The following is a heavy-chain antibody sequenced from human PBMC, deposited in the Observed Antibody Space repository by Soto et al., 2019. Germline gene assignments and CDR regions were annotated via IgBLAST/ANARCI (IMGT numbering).Heavy chain of an antibody. J-gene: IGHJ4*02. CDR1: GDTFNSYV. CDR3: TRSYGYSFRASLDN. CDR2: IITAFGTT. Sequence: QVQLVQSGPEVKKPGSSVKVSCKASGDTFNSYVITWVRQAPGQGLEWMGGIITAFGTTSYAQNFQDRLTIAADEAATTDHMELSSLTSDDRAMYYCTRSYGYSFRASLDNWGQGPLVTVSS. V-gene: IGHV1-69*01. D-gene: IGHD5-18*01.